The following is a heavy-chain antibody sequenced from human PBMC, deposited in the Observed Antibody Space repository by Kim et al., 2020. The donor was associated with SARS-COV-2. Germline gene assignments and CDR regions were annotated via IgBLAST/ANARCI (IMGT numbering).Heavy chain of an antibody. CDR3: AKGTDYYYYYGMDV. Sequence: ADSVKGRFTIARDNAKNSLYLQMNSLRAEDTALYYCAKGTDYYYYYGMDVWGQGTTVTVSS. V-gene: IGHV3-9*01. J-gene: IGHJ6*02.